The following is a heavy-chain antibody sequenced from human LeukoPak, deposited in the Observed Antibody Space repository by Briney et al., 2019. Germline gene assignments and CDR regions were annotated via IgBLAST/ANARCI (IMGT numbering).Heavy chain of an antibody. D-gene: IGHD4-17*01. CDR2: IKSKTDGGTT. CDR3: TKTTVTYRKGFDP. CDR1: GFTFSNAW. Sequence: GGSLRLSCAASGFTFSNAWMSWVRQAPGKGLEWVVRIKSKTDGGTTDYAAPVKGRFTISRDDSKNTLYLQMNSLKTEDTAVYYCTKTTVTYRKGFDPWGQGTLVTVSS. J-gene: IGHJ5*02. V-gene: IGHV3-15*01.